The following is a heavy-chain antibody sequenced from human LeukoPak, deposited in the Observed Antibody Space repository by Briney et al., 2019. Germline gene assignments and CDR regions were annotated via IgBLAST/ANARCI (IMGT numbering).Heavy chain of an antibody. CDR1: GFSLTTSGVG. V-gene: IGHV2-5*02. J-gene: IGHJ1*01. D-gene: IGHD6-13*01. CDR3: AHSTFDIAAAPEYFQH. Sequence: SGPTLVNPTQTLTLTCTFSGFSLTTSGVGVGWIRQPPGKALEWLALVYWDDDMRYSPSLESRLSITKDTSNNQVVLTMTNMDPGDTATYYCAHSTFDIAAAPEYFQHWGLGTLVTVSS. CDR2: VYWDDDM.